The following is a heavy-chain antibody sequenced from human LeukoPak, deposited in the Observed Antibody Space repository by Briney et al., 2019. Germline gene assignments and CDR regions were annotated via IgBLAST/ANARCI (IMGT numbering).Heavy chain of an antibody. D-gene: IGHD3-3*01. CDR3: GGRFCNPSPLDF. Sequence: GGSLRLSCVGSGFNVTTNNMYWVRQAPGKGLECVSAFHAGGGPDYADSVRDRFTISSDNSKNTLYLQMNSLRAEATAVYFCGGRFCNPSPLDFWGQGTLVTVSS. J-gene: IGHJ4*02. V-gene: IGHV3-66*01. CDR1: GFNVTTNN. CDR2: FHAGGGP.